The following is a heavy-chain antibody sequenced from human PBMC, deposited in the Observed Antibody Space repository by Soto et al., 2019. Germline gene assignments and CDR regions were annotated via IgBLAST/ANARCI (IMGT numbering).Heavy chain of an antibody. D-gene: IGHD2-21*01. CDR1: GGSISSSSYY. CDR2: IYYSGST. Sequence: SETLSLTCTVSGGSISSSSYYWGWIRQPPGKGLEWIGSIYYSGSTYYNPSLKSRVTISVDTSKNQFSLKLSSVTAADTAVYYCARVVRGAYCGGECYWGPLSFDYWGPGTLVTVSS. V-gene: IGHV4-39*01. CDR3: ARVVRGAYCGGECYWGPLSFDY. J-gene: IGHJ4*02.